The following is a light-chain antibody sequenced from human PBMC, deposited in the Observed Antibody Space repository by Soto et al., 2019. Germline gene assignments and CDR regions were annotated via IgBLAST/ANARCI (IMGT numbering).Light chain of an antibody. J-gene: IGKJ4*01. V-gene: IGKV4-1*01. Sequence: DIVMTQSPDSLAVSLGERATINCKSSQSVLYSANNKNYLAWYQQKPGQPPKLLTYWASTWESGVPDRFSGSGSGTDFTLTISSLQAEDVAVYYCQQYYSTPFTFGGGTKVEIK. CDR3: QQYYSTPFT. CDR1: QSVLYSANNKNY. CDR2: WAS.